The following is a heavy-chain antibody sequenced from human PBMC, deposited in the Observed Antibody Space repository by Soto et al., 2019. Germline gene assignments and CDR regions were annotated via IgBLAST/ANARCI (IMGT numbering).Heavy chain of an antibody. CDR3: ARVSEGSGFQTHE. Sequence: QVQLQESGPGLVKPSGTLSLTCAVSGASISSSNWWSWVRQPPGKGLEWIGEIYHRGSTNYNPSLKRRVTISVDKSKTQFSLKLNSVTAADTAVYYCARVSEGSGFQTHEWGQGTLVTVSS. CDR2: IYHRGST. D-gene: IGHD3-22*01. V-gene: IGHV4-4*02. CDR1: GASISSSNW. J-gene: IGHJ4*02.